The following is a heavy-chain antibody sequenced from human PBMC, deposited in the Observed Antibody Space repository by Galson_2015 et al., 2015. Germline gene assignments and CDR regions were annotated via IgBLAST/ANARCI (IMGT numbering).Heavy chain of an antibody. Sequence: CAISGDSVSSHSAAWDWIRQSPSRGLEWLGRTYYRSKWYIGYAISVRTRITINPDKSKNHFSLQLRSVTAEDTAVYYCTRTYSRCIDYWGQGTLFTVSS. J-gene: IGHJ4*02. CDR2: TYYRSKWYI. V-gene: IGHV6-1*01. CDR3: TRTYSRCIDY. D-gene: IGHD4-11*01. CDR1: GDSVSSHSAA.